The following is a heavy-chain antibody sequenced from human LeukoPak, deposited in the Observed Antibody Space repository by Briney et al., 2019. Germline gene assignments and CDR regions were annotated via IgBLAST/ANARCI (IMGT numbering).Heavy chain of an antibody. CDR2: IKQDGSEK. CDR1: GFTFSSYW. V-gene: IGHV3-7*01. Sequence: GGSLRLSCAASGFTFSSYWMSWVRQAPGKGLEGVANIKQDGSEKYYVDSVKGRFTISRDNAKNSLYLQMNSLRAEDTAVYYCARGPGTMVRGVIITYFDYWGQGTLVTVSS. D-gene: IGHD3-10*01. CDR3: ARGPGTMVRGVIITYFDY. J-gene: IGHJ4*02.